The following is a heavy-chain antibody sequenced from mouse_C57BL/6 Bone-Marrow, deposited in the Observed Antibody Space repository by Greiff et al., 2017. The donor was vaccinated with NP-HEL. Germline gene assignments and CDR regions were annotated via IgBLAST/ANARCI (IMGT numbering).Heavy chain of an antibody. CDR3: ARDAGYDYPHYAMDY. V-gene: IGHV7-1*01. Sequence: EVKLVESGGGLVQSGRSLRLSCATSGFTFSDFYMEWVRQAPGKGLEWIAASRNKANDYTTEYSASVKGRFIVSRDTSQSILYLQMNALRAEDTAIYYCARDAGYDYPHYAMDYWGQGTSVTVSS. D-gene: IGHD2-4*01. J-gene: IGHJ4*01. CDR1: GFTFSDFY. CDR2: SRNKANDYTT.